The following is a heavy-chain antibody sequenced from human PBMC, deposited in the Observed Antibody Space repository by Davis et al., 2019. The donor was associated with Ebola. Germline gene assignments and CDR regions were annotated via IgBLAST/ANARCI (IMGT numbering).Heavy chain of an antibody. CDR1: GGSISGYY. CDR3: ARSAHGDSSGHYLAY. D-gene: IGHD3-22*01. J-gene: IGHJ4*02. V-gene: IGHV4-34*01. Sequence: SETLSLTCTVSGGSISGYYWTWIRQPPGKGLEWIGEINHSGSTNYNPSLKSRVTITVDTSKNQFSLMVTSVTAADTALYYCARSAHGDSSGHYLAYWGQGSLVTVSS. CDR2: INHSGST.